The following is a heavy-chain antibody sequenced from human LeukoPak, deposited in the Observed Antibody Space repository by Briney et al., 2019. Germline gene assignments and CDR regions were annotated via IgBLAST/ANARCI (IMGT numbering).Heavy chain of an antibody. V-gene: IGHV4-30-4*01. D-gene: IGHD2-21*01. CDR1: GGSISSGDYY. CDR3: ARVTLPRGPRYSVDY. CDR2: IYYSGSS. Sequence: SQTLSLTCTVSGGSISSGDYYWSWIRQPPGKGLEWIGYIYYSGSSYYNPFLKSRSTISVDTSKTQFSLKLSSVTAADTAVYYCARVTLPRGPRYSVDYWGQGTLVTVSS. J-gene: IGHJ4*02.